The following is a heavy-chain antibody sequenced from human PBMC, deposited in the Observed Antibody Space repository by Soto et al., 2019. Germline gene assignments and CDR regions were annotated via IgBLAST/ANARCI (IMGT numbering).Heavy chain of an antibody. CDR1: GFDFSDFH. J-gene: IGHJ4*02. CDR3: AANWDFGLNF. D-gene: IGHD1-7*01. V-gene: IGHV3-11*03. CDR2: ISSSLGHT. Sequence: GGSLRLSCVASGFDFSDFHISWVRQAPGKGLEWISYISSSLGHTDYAESVKGRFTISRDNAKSSVFLEMSDLRSDDTAVYYCAANWDFGLNFWGQGTLVTVSS.